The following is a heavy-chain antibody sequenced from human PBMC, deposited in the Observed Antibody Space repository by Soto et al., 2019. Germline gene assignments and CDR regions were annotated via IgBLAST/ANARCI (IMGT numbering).Heavy chain of an antibody. V-gene: IGHV4-4*02. CDR3: AGNAGHDYGLPKNAFDI. J-gene: IGHJ3*02. CDR2: IYHSGST. Sequence: QLQLQESGPGLVKPSGTLSLTCAVSSGSISSSNWWSWVRQPPGKGLEWIWEIYHSGSTNYNPSLKSRVTRSVGKAKNQFSLKLSSVTAADTAVYYCAGNAGHDYGLPKNAFDIWGQGTMVTVSS. D-gene: IGHD4-17*01. CDR1: SGSISSSNW.